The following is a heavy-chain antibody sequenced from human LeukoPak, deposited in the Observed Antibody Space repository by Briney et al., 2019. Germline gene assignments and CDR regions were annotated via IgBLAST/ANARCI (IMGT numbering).Heavy chain of an antibody. V-gene: IGHV1-46*01. J-gene: IGHJ4*02. CDR1: GYTFTSYY. CDR2: IHPSGGST. Sequence: ASVKVSCKASGYTFTSYYIDWVRQAPGQGLEWMGKIHPSGGSTNYAQRFQGRVTLARDTSTSTVYMELSSLTSEDTAIYYCTILRCSFDNWGQGTLVTVSS. CDR3: TILRCSFDN. D-gene: IGHD3-10*02.